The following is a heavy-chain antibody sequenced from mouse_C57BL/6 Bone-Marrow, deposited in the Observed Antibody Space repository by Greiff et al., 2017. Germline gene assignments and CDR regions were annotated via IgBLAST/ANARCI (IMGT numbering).Heavy chain of an antibody. CDR1: GFTFSDYY. D-gene: IGHD1-1*01. J-gene: IGHJ2*01. V-gene: IGHV5-12*01. CDR3: ARPDYYGSPSFDY. Sequence: EVQLVESGGGLVQSGGSLKLSCAASGFTFSDYYMYWVRQTPEKRLEWVAYISNGGGSTYYPDTVKGRFTISRDNAKNTLYLQMSRLKSEDTAMYYCARPDYYGSPSFDYWGQGTTLTVSS. CDR2: ISNGGGST.